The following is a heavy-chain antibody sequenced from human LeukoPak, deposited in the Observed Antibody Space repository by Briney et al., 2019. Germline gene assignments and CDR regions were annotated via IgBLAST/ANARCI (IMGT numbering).Heavy chain of an antibody. D-gene: IGHD1-14*01. V-gene: IGHV4-38-2*02. J-gene: IGHJ4*02. CDR3: AREEISGRYDY. CDR2: IYHSGST. Sequence: SETLSLTCTVSGSSISSGFYWGWIRPPPGKGLEWIGSIYHSGSTYYNPSLKSRVTISVDTSKNQFSLKLSSVTAADTAVYYCAREEISGRYDYWGREPWSPSPQ. CDR1: GSSISSGFY.